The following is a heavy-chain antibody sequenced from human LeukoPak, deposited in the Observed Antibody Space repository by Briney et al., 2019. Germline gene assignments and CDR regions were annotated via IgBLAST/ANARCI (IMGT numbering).Heavy chain of an antibody. CDR1: GDSVSSNSAA. CDR3: ARDVAVAGNDAFDI. D-gene: IGHD6-19*01. CDR2: TYYRSKWYN. V-gene: IGHV6-1*01. Sequence: SQTLSLTCAISGDSVSSNSAAWNWIRQSPSRGLEWLGRTYYRSKWYNDYAVSVQSRITINSDTSKNHFSLQLNSVTPEDTAVYYCARDVAVAGNDAFDIWGQGTMVTVSS. J-gene: IGHJ3*02.